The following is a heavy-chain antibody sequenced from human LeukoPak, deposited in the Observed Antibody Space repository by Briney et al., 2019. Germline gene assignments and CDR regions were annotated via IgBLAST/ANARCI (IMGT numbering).Heavy chain of an antibody. CDR2: ISYDGSNK. J-gene: IGHJ4*02. D-gene: IGHD6-19*01. Sequence: GGSLRLSCAASGFTFSSYAMPWVRQAPGKGLEWVAVISYDGSNKYYADSVKGRFTTSRDNSKNTLYLQMNSLRAEDTDVYYCARAYRGYSSGWYSGGPAYWGQGTLVTVSS. V-gene: IGHV3-30-3*01. CDR3: ARAYRGYSSGWYSGGPAY. CDR1: GFTFSSYA.